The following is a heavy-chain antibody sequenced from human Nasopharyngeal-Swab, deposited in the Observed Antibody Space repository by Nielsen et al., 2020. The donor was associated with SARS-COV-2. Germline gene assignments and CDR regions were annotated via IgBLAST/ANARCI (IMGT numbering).Heavy chain of an antibody. CDR3: ARGGAGYYYYMDV. CDR2: IYYSGST. Sequence: SETLSLTCTVSGGSISSGDYYWSWIRQPPGKGLEWIGYIYYSGSTYYNPSLKSRVTISVDTSKNQFSLKLSSVTAADTAVYYCARGGAGYYYYMDVWGKGTTVTVS. V-gene: IGHV4-30-4*01. D-gene: IGHD3-16*01. J-gene: IGHJ6*03. CDR1: GGSISSGDYY.